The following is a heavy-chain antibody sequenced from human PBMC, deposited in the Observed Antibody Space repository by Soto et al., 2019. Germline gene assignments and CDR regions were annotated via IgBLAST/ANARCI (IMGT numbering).Heavy chain of an antibody. CDR3: VRCGGYDVWSGYYRRYYFDY. D-gene: IGHD3-3*01. V-gene: IGHV1-8*02. J-gene: IGHJ4*02. Sequence: QVQLVQSGAEVKKPGASVKVSCKASGYTFTSSDINWVRQATGQGLEWMGWMNPNSGNTGYAQKFQGRVTMTRNTSISTAYMELSSLTSEDTAVFYCVRCGGYDVWSGYYRRYYFDYWGQGTLVTVSS. CDR1: GYTFTSSD. CDR2: MNPNSGNT.